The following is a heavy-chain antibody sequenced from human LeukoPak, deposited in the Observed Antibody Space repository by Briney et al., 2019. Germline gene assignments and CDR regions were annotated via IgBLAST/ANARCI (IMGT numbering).Heavy chain of an antibody. D-gene: IGHD5-12*01. CDR2: INPNSGGT. V-gene: IGHV1-2*02. CDR3: AREVYRGLYCHY. Sequence: ASVTLSYTGSVYTFTGYYMAWVRQAPGQGLEWMGWINPNSGGTNYAQKFQGRVTMTRDTSISTAYMELSRLRSDDTAVYYCAREVYRGLYCHYWGQGTLVTVSS. J-gene: IGHJ4*02. CDR1: VYTFTGYY.